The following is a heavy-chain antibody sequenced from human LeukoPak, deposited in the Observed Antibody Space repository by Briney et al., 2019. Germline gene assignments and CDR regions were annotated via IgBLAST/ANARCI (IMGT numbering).Heavy chain of an antibody. CDR2: IYPGDSET. V-gene: IGHV5-51*01. J-gene: IGHJ4*02. D-gene: IGHD6-6*01. CDR1: GYRFNAYW. CDR3: ATTSRYFDH. Sequence: GESLKISCKGSGYRFNAYWIGWVRQLPGKGLEWMGIIYPGDSETRYSPSFQGQVTISADKSISTTYLQWTSLKASDTAIYYCATTSRYFDHWGQGTLVTVSP.